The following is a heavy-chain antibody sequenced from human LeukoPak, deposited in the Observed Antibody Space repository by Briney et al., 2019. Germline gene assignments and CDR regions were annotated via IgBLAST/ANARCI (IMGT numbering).Heavy chain of an antibody. CDR1: GYTFTGYY. J-gene: IGHJ4*02. CDR2: INPNSGGT. Sequence: ASVKVSCKASGYTFTGYYMHWVRQAPGQGLEWMGWINPNSGGTNYAQEFQGRVTMTRDTSISTAYMELSRLRSDDTAVYYCARLSVGKPFDYWGQGTLVTVSS. CDR3: ARLSVGKPFDY. D-gene: IGHD3-16*02. V-gene: IGHV1-2*02.